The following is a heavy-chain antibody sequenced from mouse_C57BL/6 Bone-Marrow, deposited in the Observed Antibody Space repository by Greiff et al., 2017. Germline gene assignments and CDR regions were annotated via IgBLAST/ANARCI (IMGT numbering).Heavy chain of an antibody. D-gene: IGHD1-1*01. Sequence: ESGPGLVKPSQSLSLTCSVTGYSITSGYYWNWIRQFPGNKLEWMGYISYDGSNNYNPSLKNRISITRDTSKNQFFLKLNSVTTEDTATYYCAREWHYYGTAYWGQGTLVTVSA. V-gene: IGHV3-6*01. CDR1: GYSITSGYY. CDR2: ISYDGSN. J-gene: IGHJ3*01. CDR3: AREWHYYGTAY.